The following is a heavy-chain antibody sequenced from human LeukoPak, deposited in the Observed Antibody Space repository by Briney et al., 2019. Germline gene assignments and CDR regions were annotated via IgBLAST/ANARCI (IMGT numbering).Heavy chain of an antibody. CDR1: GFSISTNH. J-gene: IGHJ4*02. Sequence: SETLSLTCAVSGFSISTNHWSWLRQPPGKGLEGFGYVYYSGNTNYNHSLKSRVTISVATSKNHFYLKLSSVTAADTAMYYYARVGGGYDGYFDYWGQGTLVTVSS. D-gene: IGHD5-12*01. V-gene: IGHV4-59*01. CDR3: ARVGGGYDGYFDY. CDR2: VYYSGNT.